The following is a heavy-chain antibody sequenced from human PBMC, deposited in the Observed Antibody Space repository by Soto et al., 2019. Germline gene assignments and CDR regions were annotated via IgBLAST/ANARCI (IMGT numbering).Heavy chain of an antibody. CDR2: INAGNGNT. J-gene: IGHJ4*02. V-gene: IGHV1-3*05. CDR1: GYTFTSYA. CDR3: AKGSIAAAGNTTFDY. D-gene: IGHD6-13*01. Sequence: QVQLVQSGAEEKKPGASVKVSCKASGYTFTSYAMHWVRQAPGQRLEWMGWINAGNGNTKYSQKFQGRVTITRDTSESTAYMELSSLRSEDTAVYYCAKGSIAAAGNTTFDYWGQGTLVTVSS.